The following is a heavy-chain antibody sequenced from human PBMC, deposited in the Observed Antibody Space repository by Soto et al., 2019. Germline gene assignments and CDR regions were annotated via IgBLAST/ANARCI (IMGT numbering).Heavy chain of an antibody. CDR1: GFTFTSSA. J-gene: IGHJ6*02. Sequence: SVKVSCKASGFTFTSSAVQWVRQARGQRLEWIGWIVVGSGNTNYAQKFQERVTITRDMSTSTAYMELSSLRSEDTAVYYCAAGTVTTGSSSSGMDAWGQGTTLTVSS. D-gene: IGHD4-4*01. V-gene: IGHV1-58*01. CDR3: AAGTVTTGSSSSGMDA. CDR2: IVVGSGNT.